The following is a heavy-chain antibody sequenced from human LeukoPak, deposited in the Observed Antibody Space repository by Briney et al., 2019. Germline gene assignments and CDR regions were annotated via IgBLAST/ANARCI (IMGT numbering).Heavy chain of an antibody. Sequence: GSLRLSCAASGFTFSSYAMSWVRQAPGKGLEWVSAISGSGGSTYYADSVKGRFTISRDNSKNTLYLQMNSLRAEDTAVYYCARASIVVVPAAPDYWGQGTLVTVSS. J-gene: IGHJ4*02. V-gene: IGHV3-23*01. CDR1: GFTFSSYA. CDR3: ARASIVVVPAAPDY. CDR2: ISGSGGST. D-gene: IGHD2-2*01.